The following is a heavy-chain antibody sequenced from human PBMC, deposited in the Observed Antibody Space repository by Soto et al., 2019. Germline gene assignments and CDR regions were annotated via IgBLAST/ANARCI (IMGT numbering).Heavy chain of an antibody. CDR1: GFTFINYW. D-gene: IGHD5-18*01. CDR3: ARDRNGYSGLDY. CDR2: INGEGSSA. Sequence: GGAPRPPCAAPGFTFINYWNDLVLQAPGKGLVWFSRINGEGSSASYADSVKGRFAISRDTAKSTLYLQMNSLGAEDTAVYYCARDRNGYSGLDYWGQGTLVTVS. V-gene: IGHV3-74*01. J-gene: IGHJ4*02.